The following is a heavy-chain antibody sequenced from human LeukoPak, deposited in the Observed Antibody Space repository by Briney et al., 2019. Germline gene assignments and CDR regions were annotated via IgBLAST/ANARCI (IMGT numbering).Heavy chain of an antibody. CDR2: INPSGGST. Sequence: ASVKVSCRASGYTFTTYHINWVRQAPGQGLEWMGIINPSGGSTSYAQKFQGRVTMTRDTSTSTVYMELSSLRSEDTAVYYCARGSGDYSNRWGQGTLVTVSS. J-gene: IGHJ4*02. D-gene: IGHD4-11*01. V-gene: IGHV1-46*01. CDR1: GYTFTTYH. CDR3: ARGSGDYSNR.